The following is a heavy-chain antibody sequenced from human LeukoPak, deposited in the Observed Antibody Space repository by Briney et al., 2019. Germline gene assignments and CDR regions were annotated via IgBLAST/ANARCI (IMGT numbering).Heavy chain of an antibody. Sequence: SETLFLTCTVSGGSISSYYWSWIRQHAGKGLEWIGRIYPRGSTNYNSSLKSRVTMSADTSKNHFSLKLSSLTAADTAVYYCARGRYCTATTCDAGGDAFDVWGQGTMVTVSS. CDR3: ARGRYCTATTCDAGGDAFDV. J-gene: IGHJ3*01. V-gene: IGHV4-4*07. CDR2: IYPRGST. D-gene: IGHD2-2*01. CDR1: GGSISSYY.